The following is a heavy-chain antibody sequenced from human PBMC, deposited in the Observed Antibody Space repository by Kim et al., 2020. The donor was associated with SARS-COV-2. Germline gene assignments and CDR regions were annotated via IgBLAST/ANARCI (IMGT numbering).Heavy chain of an antibody. CDR3: LAMVRGVIPFDY. J-gene: IGHJ4*02. CDR1: GGTFSSYA. Sequence: SVKVSCKASGGTFSSYAISWVRQAPGQGLEWMGGIIPIFGTANYAQKFQGRVTITADESTSTAYMELSSLRSEDTAVYYCLAMVRGVIPFDYWGQGTLVTVSS. D-gene: IGHD3-10*01. V-gene: IGHV1-69*13. CDR2: IIPIFGTA.